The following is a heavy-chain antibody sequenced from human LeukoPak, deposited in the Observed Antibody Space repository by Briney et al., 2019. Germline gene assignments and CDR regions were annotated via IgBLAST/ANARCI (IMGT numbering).Heavy chain of an antibody. D-gene: IGHD3-22*01. V-gene: IGHV4-59*08. J-gene: IGHJ3*02. Sequence: PSETLSLTCTVSGGSISSYYWSWIRQPPGKGLEWIGYIYYSGSTNYNPSLKSRVTISVDTSKNQFSLKLSSVTAADTAVYYCARAPAYYYDSSGVFDIWGQGTMVTVSS. CDR2: IYYSGST. CDR1: GGSISSYY. CDR3: ARAPAYYYDSSGVFDI.